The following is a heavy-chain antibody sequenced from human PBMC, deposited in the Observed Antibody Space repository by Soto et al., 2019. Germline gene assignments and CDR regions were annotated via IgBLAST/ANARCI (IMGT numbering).Heavy chain of an antibody. CDR3: AKDPNYDFWSGYPPNYYYYGMDV. CDR1: GFTFSSYG. D-gene: IGHD3-3*01. CDR2: ISYDGSNK. Sequence: GGSLRLSCAASGFTFSSYGMHWVRQAPGKGLEWVAVISYDGSNKYYADSVKGRFTISRDNSKNTLYLQMNSLRAEDTAVYYCAKDPNYDFWSGYPPNYYYYGMDVWGQGTTVTVSS. J-gene: IGHJ6*02. V-gene: IGHV3-30*18.